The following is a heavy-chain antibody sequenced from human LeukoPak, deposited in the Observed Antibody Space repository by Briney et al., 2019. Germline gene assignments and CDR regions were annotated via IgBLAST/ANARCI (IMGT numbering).Heavy chain of an antibody. CDR1: GFSLSTTGVG. D-gene: IGHD3-10*01. CDR3: ARPYFFGSGLYFDY. Sequence: SGPTLVNPTQTLTLTCTFSGFSLSTTGVGVGWIRQPPGKAREWLAHVYWDDDKRYSPSLRTRLTITKDTSKNQVVLTMTNMDPVDTATYFCARPYFFGSGLYFDYWGQGSLVTVSS. J-gene: IGHJ4*02. V-gene: IGHV2-5*02. CDR2: VYWDDDK.